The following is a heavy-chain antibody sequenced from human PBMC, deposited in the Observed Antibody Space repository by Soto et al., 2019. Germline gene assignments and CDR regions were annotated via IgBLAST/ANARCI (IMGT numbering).Heavy chain of an antibody. CDR1: GFIFSDFA. D-gene: IGHD4-17*01. CDR2: IWYDGSNE. CDR3: ASTGAERNWFDP. J-gene: IGHJ5*02. V-gene: IGHV3-33*01. Sequence: GGSLRLSCAASGFIFSDFAMHWVRQAPGKGLEWVAEIWYDGSNEYYGDSVKGRFTISRDNSKNTLYLQLNSLRAEDTAVYYCASTGAERNWFDPWGQGTLVTVSS.